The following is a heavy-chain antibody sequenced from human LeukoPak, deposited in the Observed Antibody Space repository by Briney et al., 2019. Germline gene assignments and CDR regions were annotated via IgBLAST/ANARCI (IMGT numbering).Heavy chain of an antibody. CDR3: GSSGYYRLGLSY. V-gene: IGHV3-21*01. CDR1: GFTFSSYT. Sequence: GGSLRLSCVASGFTFSSYTMNWVRQAPGKGLEWVSSISSSSGYIYYADSLKGRFTISRDNAKNSLYLQINSLRVEDTAVYYCGSSGYYRLGLSYWGQGTLVTVSS. D-gene: IGHD3-22*01. J-gene: IGHJ4*02. CDR2: ISSSSGYI.